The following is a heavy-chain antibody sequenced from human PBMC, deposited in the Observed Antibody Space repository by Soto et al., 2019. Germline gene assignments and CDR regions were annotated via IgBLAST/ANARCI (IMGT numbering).Heavy chain of an antibody. CDR2: IIPILGIA. D-gene: IGHD2-2*01. J-gene: IGHJ4*02. V-gene: IGHV1-69*08. CDR1: GGTFSSYT. CDR3: ARDPSRDPFDY. Sequence: QVQLVQSGAEVKKPGSSVKVSCKASGGTFSSYTISWVRQAPGQGLEWMGRIIPILGIANYAQKFQGRVTITADKPTSTAYMELSSLRSEDTAVYYCARDPSRDPFDYWGQGTLVTVSS.